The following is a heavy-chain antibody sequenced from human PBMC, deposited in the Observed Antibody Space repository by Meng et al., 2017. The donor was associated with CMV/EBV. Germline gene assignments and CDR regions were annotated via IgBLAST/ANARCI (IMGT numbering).Heavy chain of an antibody. V-gene: IGHV1-8*01. CDR2: MNPNSGNT. J-gene: IGHJ5*02. CDR3: ARNGLPTPFWSGLGAPNWFDP. CDR1: GYTFTSYD. Sequence: ASVKVSCKASGYTFTSYDINWVRQATGQGLEWMGWMNPNSGNTGYAQKFQGRVTKTRNTSISTAYMELSSLRSEDTAVYYCARNGLPTPFWSGLGAPNWFDPWGQGTLVTVSS. D-gene: IGHD3-3*01.